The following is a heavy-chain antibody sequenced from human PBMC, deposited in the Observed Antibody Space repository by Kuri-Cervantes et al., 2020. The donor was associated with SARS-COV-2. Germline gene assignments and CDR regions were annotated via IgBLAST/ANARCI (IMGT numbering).Heavy chain of an antibody. Sequence: GESLKISCAASGFIFSSYEMNWVRQAPGKGLEWVSYISTSGRTIYYADSVKGRFTISRDNAKNSLYPQMNSLRAEDTAVYYCARNYYDILTGYLQYAYFDYWGQGTLVTVSS. V-gene: IGHV3-48*03. J-gene: IGHJ4*02. D-gene: IGHD3-9*01. CDR1: GFIFSSYE. CDR3: ARNYYDILTGYLQYAYFDY. CDR2: ISTSGRTI.